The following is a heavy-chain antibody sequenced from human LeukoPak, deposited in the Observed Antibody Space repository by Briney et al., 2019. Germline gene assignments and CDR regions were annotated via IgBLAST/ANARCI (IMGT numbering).Heavy chain of an antibody. V-gene: IGHV4-59*01. CDR3: ARWHSSGWVYFDY. D-gene: IGHD6-19*01. CDR1: GGSISGYY. Sequence: KPSETLSLTCTVSGGSISGYYWSWIRQPPGKGLEWIGYIYYSGSTNYNPSLKSRVTISVDTSKNQFSLKLSSVTAADTAVYYCARWHSSGWVYFDYWGQGTLVTVSS. CDR2: IYYSGST. J-gene: IGHJ4*02.